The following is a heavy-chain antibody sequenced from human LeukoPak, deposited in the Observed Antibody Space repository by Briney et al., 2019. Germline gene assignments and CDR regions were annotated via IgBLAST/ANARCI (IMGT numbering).Heavy chain of an antibody. D-gene: IGHD2-15*01. J-gene: IGHJ5*02. CDR1: GYTFTGYY. CDR2: INPNSGGT. CDR3: ARYCSGGSCYSGP. V-gene: IGHV1-2*02. Sequence: ASVKVSCKASGYTFTGYYMHWVRQAPGQGLEWMGWINPNSGGTNYAQKFQGRATMTRDTSISTAYMELSRLRSDDTAVYYCARYCSGGSCYSGPWGQGTLVTVSS.